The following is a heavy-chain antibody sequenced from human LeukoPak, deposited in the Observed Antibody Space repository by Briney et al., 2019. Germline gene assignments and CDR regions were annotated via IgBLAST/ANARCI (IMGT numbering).Heavy chain of an antibody. Sequence: SVKVSCKTSGFTFSNSAIQWVRQARGQPLEWIGWVIVGSGRTHYSQRFHDRLLITRDMATNVASLEVSSLTSEDTAVYYCARGGRWLQTYLDYWGQGTLVTVSS. J-gene: IGHJ4*02. D-gene: IGHD5-24*01. CDR2: VIVGSGRT. CDR3: ARGGRWLQTYLDY. V-gene: IGHV1-58*02. CDR1: GFTFSNSA.